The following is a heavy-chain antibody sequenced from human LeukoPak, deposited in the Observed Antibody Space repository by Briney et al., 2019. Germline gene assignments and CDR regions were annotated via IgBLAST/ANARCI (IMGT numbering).Heavy chain of an antibody. CDR3: ARGHFWSGYSYQDYYYYMDV. Sequence: GGSLRLSCAASGFTFNSYAMHWVRQAPGKGLEHVSTISYNGDGTDYANSVKGRFTISRDNSKNTLSLQVGSLRPEDMAVYYCARGHFWSGYSYQDYYYYMDVWGKGTTVTVSS. CDR2: ISYNGDGT. V-gene: IGHV3-64*01. CDR1: GFTFNSYA. J-gene: IGHJ6*03. D-gene: IGHD3-3*02.